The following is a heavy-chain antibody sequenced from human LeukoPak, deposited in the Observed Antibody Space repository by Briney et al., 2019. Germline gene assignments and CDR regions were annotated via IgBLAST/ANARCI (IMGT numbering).Heavy chain of an antibody. Sequence: NPSETLSLTCAAYGGSFSVYYWSWIRQPPGKGLEWIGEINHSGSTNYNPSLKSRVTISVDTSKNQFSLKLSSVTAADTAVYYCARVLGYCSSTSCYGGYYFDYWGQGTLVTVSS. J-gene: IGHJ4*02. CDR1: GGSFSVYY. CDR2: INHSGST. CDR3: ARVLGYCSSTSCYGGYYFDY. V-gene: IGHV4-34*01. D-gene: IGHD2-2*01.